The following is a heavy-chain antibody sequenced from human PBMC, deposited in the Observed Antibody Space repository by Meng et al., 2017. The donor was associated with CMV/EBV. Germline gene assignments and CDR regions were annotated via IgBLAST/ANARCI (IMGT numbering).Heavy chain of an antibody. Sequence: GESLKIPCAASGFTFSSYWMSWVRQAPGKGLEWVANIKQDGSEKYYVDSVKGRFTISRDNAKNSLYLQMNSLRAEDTAVYYCARDKGEITIFGVVIIFRQGGAFDIWGQGTMVTVSS. J-gene: IGHJ3*02. CDR2: IKQDGSEK. D-gene: IGHD3-3*01. CDR1: GFTFSSYW. CDR3: ARDKGEITIFGVVIIFRQGGAFDI. V-gene: IGHV3-7*01.